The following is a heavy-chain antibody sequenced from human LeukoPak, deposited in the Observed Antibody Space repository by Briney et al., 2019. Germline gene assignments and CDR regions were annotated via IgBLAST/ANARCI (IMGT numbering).Heavy chain of an antibody. CDR2: ISSSSSYI. CDR1: GFTFSSYS. D-gene: IGHD3-22*01. CDR3: ARGTLYYYDSSGLDAFDI. J-gene: IGHJ3*02. V-gene: IGHV3-21*01. Sequence: TGGSLRLSCAASGFTFSSYSMNWVRQAPGKGLEWVSSISSSSSYIYYADSVKGRFTISRDNAKNALYLQMNSLRAEDTAVYYCARGTLYYYDSSGLDAFDIWGQGTMVTVSS.